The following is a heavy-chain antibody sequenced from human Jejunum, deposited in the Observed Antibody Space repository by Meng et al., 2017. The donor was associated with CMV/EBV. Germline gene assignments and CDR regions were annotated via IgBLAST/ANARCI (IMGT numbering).Heavy chain of an antibody. CDR2: IGYRSSYI. CDR1: FSFSPFS. CDR3: ARVGLLPSAINYAMDV. J-gene: IGHJ6*02. D-gene: IGHD2-2*02. Sequence: FSFSPFSMNWVRQAPGKELVWVSSIGYRSSYIYYANSMKSRFTISRNNGKNSLFLHMNSLRAEDTAVYYCARVGLLPSAINYAMDVWGQGATVTVSS. V-gene: IGHV3-21*01.